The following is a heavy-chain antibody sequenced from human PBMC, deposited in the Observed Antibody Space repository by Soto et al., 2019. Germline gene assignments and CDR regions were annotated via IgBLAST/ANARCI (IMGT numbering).Heavy chain of an antibody. J-gene: IGHJ6*03. CDR2: IDPSDSYT. Sequence: GESLKISCKGSGYSFTSYWISWVRQMPGKGLEWMGRIDPSDSYTNYSPSFQGHVTISADMSISTAYLQWSSLKAPDTAIYYCARRYGSGSPYYYYMDVWGKGTTVTVSS. CDR3: ARRYGSGSPYYYYMDV. V-gene: IGHV5-10-1*01. CDR1: GYSFTSYW. D-gene: IGHD3-10*01.